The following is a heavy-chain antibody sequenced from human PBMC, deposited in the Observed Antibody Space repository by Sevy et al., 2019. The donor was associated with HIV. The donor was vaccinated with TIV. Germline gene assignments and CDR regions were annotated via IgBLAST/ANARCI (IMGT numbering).Heavy chain of an antibody. CDR1: GDSISDYY. Sequence: SETLSLTCYVSGDSISDYYWSWIRQSPWKGLEWIGYISHSGSTNHNPSLKRRVTLSADTSKNQISLKLTFVTAADTAVYYCARGKVLTDYWGQGTLVTVSS. CDR3: ARGKVLTDY. V-gene: IGHV4-59*01. J-gene: IGHJ4*02. CDR2: ISHSGST.